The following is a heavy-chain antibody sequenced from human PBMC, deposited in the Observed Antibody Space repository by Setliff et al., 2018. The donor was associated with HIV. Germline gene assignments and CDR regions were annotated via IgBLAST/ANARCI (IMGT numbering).Heavy chain of an antibody. CDR3: AREAMYYYDTSGHPQGFDY. D-gene: IGHD3-22*01. J-gene: IGHJ4*02. CDR2: IYYSGST. V-gene: IGHV4-39*07. CDR1: GGSISSSSYY. Sequence: SETLSLTCTVSGGSISSSSYYWGWIRQPPGKGLEWIGSIYYSGSTYYNPSLKSRVTISLGTSRWQFSLTLNSVSAADTAVYFCAREAMYYYDTSGHPQGFDYWGQGTLVTVSS.